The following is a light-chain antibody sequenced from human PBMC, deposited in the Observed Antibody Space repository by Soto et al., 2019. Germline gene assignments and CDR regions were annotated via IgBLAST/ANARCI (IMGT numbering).Light chain of an antibody. J-gene: IGKJ1*01. CDR1: QSVSSN. V-gene: IGKV3-15*01. CDR3: QQYNNWPRT. Sequence: EIVMTQSPATLSVSPGERATLSCRASQSVSSNLAWYQQRLGLTPRLLISGASTRATGIPARFSGSVSGTEFILTISSLQSEDFAIYYCQQYNNWPRTFGQGTKVDIK. CDR2: GAS.